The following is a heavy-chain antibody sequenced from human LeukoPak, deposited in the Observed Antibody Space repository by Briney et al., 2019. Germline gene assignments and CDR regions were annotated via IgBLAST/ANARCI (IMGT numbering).Heavy chain of an antibody. V-gene: IGHV3-23*01. CDR2: IAGGDDR. J-gene: IGHJ4*02. D-gene: IGHD3-10*01. CDR3: ARADYYGSGSYSFDY. Sequence: GGSLRLSCAASGFIFSPYAMSWVRQAPGKGLEWVAGIAGGDDRFYADSVKGRFSISRDNAKNSLYLQMNSLRAEDTAVYYCARADYYGSGSYSFDYWGQGTLVTVSS. CDR1: GFIFSPYA.